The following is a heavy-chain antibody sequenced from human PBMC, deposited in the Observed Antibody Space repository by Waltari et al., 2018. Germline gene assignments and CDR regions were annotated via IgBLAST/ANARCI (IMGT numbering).Heavy chain of an antibody. Sequence: QVQLVESGGGVVQPGRSLRLSCAASGFTFSSYAMHWVRQAPGKGLEWVAVISYDGSNKYYADSVKGRFTISRDNSKNTLYLQMNSLRAEDTAVYYCARDPNTYYYDRSGYPWFDPWGQGTLVTVSS. CDR3: ARDPNTYYYDRSGYPWFDP. V-gene: IGHV3-30*01. CDR1: GFTFSSYA. D-gene: IGHD3-22*01. CDR2: ISYDGSNK. J-gene: IGHJ5*02.